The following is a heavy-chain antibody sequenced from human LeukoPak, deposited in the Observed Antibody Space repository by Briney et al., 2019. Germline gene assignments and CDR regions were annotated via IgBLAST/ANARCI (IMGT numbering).Heavy chain of an antibody. D-gene: IGHD6-13*01. CDR3: ARDTSRGLAAGDYFDY. V-gene: IGHV1-2*02. J-gene: IGHJ4*02. Sequence: ASVKVSCKASGYTFTGYYMHWVRQAPGQGLEWMGWINPNSGGTNYAQKFQGRVTMTRDTSISTAYMELSRLRSDDTAVYYCARDTSRGLAAGDYFDYWGQGTLVTLSS. CDR2: INPNSGGT. CDR1: GYTFTGYY.